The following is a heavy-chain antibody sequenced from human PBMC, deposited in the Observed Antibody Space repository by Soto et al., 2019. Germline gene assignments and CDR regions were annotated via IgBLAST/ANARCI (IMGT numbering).Heavy chain of an antibody. J-gene: IGHJ5*02. CDR2: IYYSGST. Sequence: PSETLSLTCIVSGGSITSSSYYGACGRQPPWKGLEWIGSIYYSGSTYYNPSLKSRVTISVDTSKNQFSLKLSSVTAADPAVFYCARHRARNWFDPWGQGTLVTSPQ. CDR1: GGSITSSSYY. CDR3: ARHRARNWFDP. V-gene: IGHV4-39*01. D-gene: IGHD6-6*01.